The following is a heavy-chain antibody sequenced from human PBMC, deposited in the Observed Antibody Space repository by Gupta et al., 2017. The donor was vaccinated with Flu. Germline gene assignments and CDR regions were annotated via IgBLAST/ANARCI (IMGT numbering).Heavy chain of an antibody. CDR1: GFTFSRYE. Sequence: EVQLVESGGGLVQPGGSLRLSCAASGFTFSRYEMNWVRQAPGKGLEWVSYISSSGSTIYYADSVKGRFTISRDNAKNSLYLQMNSLRAEDTAVYYCARDLALDSSGYYPSYWYFDLWGRGTLVTVSS. V-gene: IGHV3-48*03. D-gene: IGHD3-22*01. CDR3: ARDLALDSSGYYPSYWYFDL. CDR2: ISSSGSTI. J-gene: IGHJ2*01.